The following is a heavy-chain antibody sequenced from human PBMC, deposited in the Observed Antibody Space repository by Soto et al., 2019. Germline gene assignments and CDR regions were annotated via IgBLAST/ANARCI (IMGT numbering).Heavy chain of an antibody. D-gene: IGHD2-15*01. CDR2: INHSGST. CDR1: GGSFSGYY. J-gene: IGHJ5*02. CDR3: ARVVVVVAATKGGWFDP. V-gene: IGHV4-34*01. Sequence: SETLSLTCAVHGGSFSGYYWSWIRQPPGKGLEWIGEINHSGSTNYNPPLKSRVTISVDTSKNQFSLELSSVTAADTAVYYCARVVVVVAATKGGWFDPWGQGTLVTVSS.